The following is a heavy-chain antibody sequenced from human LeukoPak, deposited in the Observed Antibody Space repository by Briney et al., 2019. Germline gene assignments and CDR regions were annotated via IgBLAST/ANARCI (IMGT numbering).Heavy chain of an antibody. D-gene: IGHD3-16*02. J-gene: IGHJ5*02. CDR1: GGSISSSSYY. Sequence: PSETLSLTCTVSGGSISSSSYYWGWIRQPPGKGLEWIGSIYYSGSTSYNPSLKSRVTISVDTSKNQFSLKLSSVTAADTAVYYCARGAQSYDYVWGSYRSNWFDPWGQGTLVTVSS. CDR3: ARGAQSYDYVWGSYRSNWFDP. CDR2: IYYSGST. V-gene: IGHV4-39*07.